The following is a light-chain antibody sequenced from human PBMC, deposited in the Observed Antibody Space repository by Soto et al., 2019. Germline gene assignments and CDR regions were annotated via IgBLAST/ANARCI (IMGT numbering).Light chain of an antibody. V-gene: IGKV1-39*01. CDR3: QRAATTPRT. Sequence: DIQMTQSPSSLSASVGDRVTITCRASQSISTYLNWYQQKPGKAPKLLIYAASTLQSGVPSRFSGSGSGTDCRLTITRLQPEDSATYYCQRAATTPRTFGQGTNGDFK. CDR1: QSISTY. CDR2: AAS. J-gene: IGKJ1*01.